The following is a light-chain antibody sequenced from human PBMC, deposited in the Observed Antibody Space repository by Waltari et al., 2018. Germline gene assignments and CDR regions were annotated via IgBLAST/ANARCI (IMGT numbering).Light chain of an antibody. V-gene: IGKV3-20*01. CDR3: QHFGSSPYT. CDR1: QSVASNY. Sequence: EIVLTQSPGTLSLSPGERATLSCRASQSVASNYLAWYQQKPGQAPSLLIDGASSRATGIPDRFSGSGSGTDFTLTISRLEPEDFAVYYCQHFGSSPYTFGQGTKLEI. CDR2: GAS. J-gene: IGKJ2*01.